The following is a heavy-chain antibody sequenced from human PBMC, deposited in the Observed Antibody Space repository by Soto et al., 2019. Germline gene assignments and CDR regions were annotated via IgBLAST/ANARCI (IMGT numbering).Heavy chain of an antibody. CDR3: ATEIVVDLELDY. CDR1: GFTFSSYA. V-gene: IGHV3-30-3*01. CDR2: ISYDGSNK. Sequence: GGSLRLSCAASGFTFSSYAMHWVRQAPGKGLEWVAVISYDGSNKYYADSVKGRFTISRDNSKNTLYLQMNSLRAEDTAVYYCATEIVVDLELDYWGQGTLVTVSS. J-gene: IGHJ4*02. D-gene: IGHD3-22*01.